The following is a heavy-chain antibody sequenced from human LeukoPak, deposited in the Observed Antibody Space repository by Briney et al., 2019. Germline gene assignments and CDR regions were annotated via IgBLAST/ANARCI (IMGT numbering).Heavy chain of an antibody. Sequence: GASVKASCNASGGTFSSHAISWVRQAPGQGLEWVGGLIPVFGTTNYAEKFQGRGTITTDESTRTSYMELRSLKSDDTAVYYCARGKSGYDYGLYHWGQGILVIVSS. CDR3: ARGKSGYDYGLYH. V-gene: IGHV1-69*05. D-gene: IGHD5-12*01. CDR2: LIPVFGTT. CDR1: GGTFSSHA. J-gene: IGHJ4*02.